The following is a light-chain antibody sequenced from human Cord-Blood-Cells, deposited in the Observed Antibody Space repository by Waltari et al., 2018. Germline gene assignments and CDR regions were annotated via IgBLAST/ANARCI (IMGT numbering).Light chain of an antibody. Sequence: QSALTRPASVSGSPGQSITISCTGTSSDVGSYNLVSWYQQHPGKAPKLMIYEGTKRPSRVSNRFAGSKSGNTASLTISGLQAEDEADYYCCSYSGSSTLVFGGGTKLTVL. CDR3: CSYSGSSTLV. CDR2: EGT. J-gene: IGLJ2*01. V-gene: IGLV2-23*01. CDR1: SSDVGSYNL.